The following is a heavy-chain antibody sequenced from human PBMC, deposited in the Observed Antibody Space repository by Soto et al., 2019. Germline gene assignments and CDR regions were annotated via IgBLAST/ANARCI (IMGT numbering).Heavy chain of an antibody. CDR1: GYTLTELA. J-gene: IGHJ4*02. V-gene: IGHV1-24*01. Sequence: ASVKVSCKVSGYTLTELAMHWVRQAPGKGLEWMGGFDPEDGETIYAQKFQGRVTMTEDTSTDTAYMELSSLGSEDTAVYYCATTRYYYDSSGYYLGYWGQGPLVTVSS. CDR2: FDPEDGET. CDR3: ATTRYYYDSSGYYLGY. D-gene: IGHD3-22*01.